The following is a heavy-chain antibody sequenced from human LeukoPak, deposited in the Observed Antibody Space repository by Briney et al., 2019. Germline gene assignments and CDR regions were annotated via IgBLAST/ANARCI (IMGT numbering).Heavy chain of an antibody. CDR2: ISSSSSTI. Sequence: YPGGSLRLSCAASGFTFSSYSMNWVRQAPGKGLEWVSYISSSSSTIYYADSVKGRFTISRDNAKNLLYLQMNSLRAEDTAVYYCARDWTEAIPYYDFWSGYPNWFDPWGQGTLVTVSS. D-gene: IGHD3-3*01. V-gene: IGHV3-48*01. CDR3: ARDWTEAIPYYDFWSGYPNWFDP. CDR1: GFTFSSYS. J-gene: IGHJ5*02.